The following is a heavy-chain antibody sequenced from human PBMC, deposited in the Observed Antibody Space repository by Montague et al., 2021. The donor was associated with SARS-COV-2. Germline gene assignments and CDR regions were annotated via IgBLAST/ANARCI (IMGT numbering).Heavy chain of an antibody. V-gene: IGHV4-39*01. CDR1: GGSIRSSSFY. Sequence: SETLSLTCIVSGGSIRSSSFYWAWIRQPPGKGLEWIGSIYYSGSTYYKPSLKSRVTIYVDTSKNQFSLKLSSVTAADTAVYYCARHSGRDTIFGVITIPDAFDIWGQGTTVTVSS. CDR2: IYYSGST. J-gene: IGHJ3*02. CDR3: ARHSGRDTIFGVITIPDAFDI. D-gene: IGHD3-3*01.